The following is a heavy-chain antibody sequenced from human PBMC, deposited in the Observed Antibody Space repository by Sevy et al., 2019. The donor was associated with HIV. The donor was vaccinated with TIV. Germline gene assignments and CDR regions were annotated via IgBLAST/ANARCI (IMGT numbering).Heavy chain of an antibody. J-gene: IGHJ6*02. V-gene: IGHV1-8*01. CDR3: ARAPIVVVVAATLYYYYGMDV. D-gene: IGHD2-15*01. CDR2: MNPNSGNT. CDR1: GYTFTSYD. Sequence: ASVKVSCKASGYTFTSYDINWVRQATGQGLEWMGWMNPNSGNTGYAQKFQGRVTLTRNTSISTAYMELSSLRSQDTDVYYGARAPIVVVVAATLYYYYGMDVWGQGTTVTVSS.